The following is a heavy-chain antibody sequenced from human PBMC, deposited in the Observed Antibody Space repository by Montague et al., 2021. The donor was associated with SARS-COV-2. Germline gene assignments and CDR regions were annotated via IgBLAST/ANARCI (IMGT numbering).Heavy chain of an antibody. CDR2: IYYSGST. J-gene: IGHJ3*02. Sequence: SETLSLTCTVSGGSISSYYWNWIRQPPGKGLEWIGYIYYSGSTNXNPSLKSRVTISVDTSKNQFSLKLSSVTAADTAVYYCARGSGWMGNAFDIWGQGTMVTVSS. CDR1: GGSISSYY. V-gene: IGHV4-59*01. CDR3: ARGSGWMGNAFDI. D-gene: IGHD6-19*01.